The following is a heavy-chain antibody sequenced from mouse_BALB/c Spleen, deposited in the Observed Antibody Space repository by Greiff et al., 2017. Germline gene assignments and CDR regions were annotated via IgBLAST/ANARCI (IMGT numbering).Heavy chain of an antibody. Sequence: EVHLVESGPGLVKPSQSLSLTCTVTGYSITSDYAWNWIRQFPGKQLEWMGYISYSGSTSYNPSLKSRISITRDTSKNQFFLQLNSVTTEDTATYYCARSDGYFGYFEGWGAGTTVTVSS. CDR1: GYSITSDYA. D-gene: IGHD2-3*01. CDR3: ARSDGYFGYFEG. V-gene: IGHV3-2*02. CDR2: ISYSGST. J-gene: IGHJ1*01.